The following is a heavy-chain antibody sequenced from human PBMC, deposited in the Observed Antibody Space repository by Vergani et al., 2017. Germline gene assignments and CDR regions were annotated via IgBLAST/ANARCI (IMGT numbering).Heavy chain of an antibody. V-gene: IGHV3-33*01. CDR3: ARDQRGYCSSTSCYRAYYYMDV. Sequence: QVQLVESGGGVVQPGRSLRLSCAASGFTFSSYGMHWVRQAPGKGLEWVAVIWYDGSNKYYADSVKGRFTISRDNSKNTLYLQMNSLRAEDMAVYYCARDQRGYCSSTSCYRAYYYMDVWGKGTTVTVSS. J-gene: IGHJ6*03. CDR1: GFTFSSYG. CDR2: IWYDGSNK. D-gene: IGHD2-2*01.